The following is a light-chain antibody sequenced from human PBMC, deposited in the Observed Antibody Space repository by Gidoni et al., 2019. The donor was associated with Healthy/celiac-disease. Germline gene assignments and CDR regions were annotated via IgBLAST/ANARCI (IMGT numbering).Light chain of an antibody. Sequence: SVLTQPPSASATTRQRVTISCSGRSASSGINYLYWYQQLPGTAPKLLIYRNNQRPSGVPDRFSGSKSGTSASLAISGLRSEDEADYYCAAWDDSLSGPVFGGGTKLTVL. V-gene: IGLV1-47*01. CDR2: RNN. J-gene: IGLJ2*01. CDR3: AAWDDSLSGPV. CDR1: SASSGINY.